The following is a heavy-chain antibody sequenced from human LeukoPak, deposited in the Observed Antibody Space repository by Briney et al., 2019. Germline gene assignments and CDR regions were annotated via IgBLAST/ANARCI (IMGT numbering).Heavy chain of an antibody. V-gene: IGHV3-7*01. CDR1: GFTFSSYW. D-gene: IGHD6-6*01. Sequence: GGSLRLSCAASGFTFSSYWMSWVRQAPGKGLEWVANIKQDGSEKYYVDSVKGRFTISRDNAKNSLYLQMNSLRAEDTAVYYCARDPRLSQLVSHDFDYWGQGTLVTVSS. J-gene: IGHJ4*02. CDR3: ARDPRLSQLVSHDFDY. CDR2: IKQDGSEK.